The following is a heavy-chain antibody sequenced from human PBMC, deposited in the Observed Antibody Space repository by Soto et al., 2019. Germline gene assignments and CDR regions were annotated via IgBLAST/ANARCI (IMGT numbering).Heavy chain of an antibody. J-gene: IGHJ6*02. CDR3: ARAMGDWGTYYYYYGMDV. CDR1: GDSMTNNY. CDR2: VYYSGAT. Sequence: SETLSLTCTVSGDSMTNNYWGWIRQPPGKGLEWIGYVYYSGATNYNPSLKSRVSMSPDPPRNQFSLKLTSVTAADTAVYYCARAMGDWGTYYYYYGMDVWGQGTMVTVSS. V-gene: IGHV4-59*01. D-gene: IGHD3-16*01.